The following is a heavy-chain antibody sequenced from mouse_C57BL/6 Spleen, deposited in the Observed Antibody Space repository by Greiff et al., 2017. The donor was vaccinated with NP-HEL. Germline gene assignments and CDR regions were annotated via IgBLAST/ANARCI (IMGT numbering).Heavy chain of an antibody. D-gene: IGHD1-1*01. J-gene: IGHJ1*03. V-gene: IGHV5-12*01. Sequence: DVKLVESGGGLVQPGGSLKLSCAASGFTFSDYYMYWVRQTPEKRLEWVAYISNGGGSTYYPDTVKGRFTISRDNAKNTLYLQMSRLKSGDTARYYCARLYYGSSPWYFDVWGTGTTVTVSS. CDR2: ISNGGGST. CDR1: GFTFSDYY. CDR3: ARLYYGSSPWYFDV.